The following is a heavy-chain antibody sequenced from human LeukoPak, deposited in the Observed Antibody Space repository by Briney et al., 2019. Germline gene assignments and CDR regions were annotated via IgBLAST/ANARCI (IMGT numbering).Heavy chain of an antibody. Sequence: MSSETLSLTCTVSGGSISSGGYYWSWIRQHPGKGLEWIGYIYYSGSTYYNPSLKSRVTISVDTSKNQFSLKPSSVTAADTAVYYCARDRGPYSGYDSYYFDYWGQGTLVTVSS. D-gene: IGHD5-12*01. V-gene: IGHV4-31*03. CDR1: GGSISSGGYY. CDR3: ARDRGPYSGYDSYYFDY. CDR2: IYYSGST. J-gene: IGHJ4*02.